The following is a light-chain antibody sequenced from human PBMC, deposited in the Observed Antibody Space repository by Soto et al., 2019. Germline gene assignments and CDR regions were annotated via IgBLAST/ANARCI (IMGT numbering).Light chain of an antibody. CDR1: QSVNIG. CDR2: GAS. CDR3: QQYNYWWA. Sequence: EVVMTQSPATLPASPGERATLSCRASQSVNIGVAWYQHKPGQAPRLLIYGASTRAAGVPARFSGSGSGTDFTLTISSLQSEDFAVYYCQQYNYWWAFGQGTKVDIK. V-gene: IGKV3-15*01. J-gene: IGKJ1*01.